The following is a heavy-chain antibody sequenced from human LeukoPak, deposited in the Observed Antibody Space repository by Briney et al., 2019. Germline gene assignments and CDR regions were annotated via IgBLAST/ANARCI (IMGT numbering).Heavy chain of an antibody. V-gene: IGHV3-53*01. CDR2: IYSGGST. Sequence: GGSLRLSCAASGFTVSSNYVSWVRQAPGKGLEWVSVIYSGGSTYYADSVKGRFTISRDNSKNTLYLQMNSLRAEDTAVYYCASGSGSYRTPYYYMDVWGKGTTVTVSS. CDR3: ASGSGSYRTPYYYMDV. CDR1: GFTVSSNY. J-gene: IGHJ6*03. D-gene: IGHD3-10*01.